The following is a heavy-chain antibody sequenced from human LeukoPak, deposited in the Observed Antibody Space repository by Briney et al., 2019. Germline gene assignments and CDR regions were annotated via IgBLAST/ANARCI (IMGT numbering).Heavy chain of an antibody. J-gene: IGHJ4*02. CDR2: IESDGSTT. D-gene: IGHD6-19*01. Sequence: GGSLRLSCAASGFTFSSYWMHWVRQAPGKGLVWVSRIESDGSTTSHADSVKGRFTISRDNAKNTLYLQMNSLRAEDTAVYYCARGYGSSGNEKIFDYWGQGTLVTVSS. CDR1: GFTFSSYW. V-gene: IGHV3-74*01. CDR3: ARGYGSSGNEKIFDY.